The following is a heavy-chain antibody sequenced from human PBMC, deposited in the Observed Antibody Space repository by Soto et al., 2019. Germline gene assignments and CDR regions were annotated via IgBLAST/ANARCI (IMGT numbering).Heavy chain of an antibody. V-gene: IGHV4-4*02. CDR2: VYHAGNT. CDR3: ARVFTRSGFDI. J-gene: IGHJ4*02. Sequence: QVHLQESGPGLVKPSGTLSLTCDVSGGSVSSTTWWSWLRQPPGKGLEWIGEVYHAGNTNYNPSLQSRVTMSVDKSKNQFSLKVNSVTAADPAVYYCARVFTRSGFDIWGQGTLVTVSS. D-gene: IGHD3-3*01. CDR1: GGSVSSTTW.